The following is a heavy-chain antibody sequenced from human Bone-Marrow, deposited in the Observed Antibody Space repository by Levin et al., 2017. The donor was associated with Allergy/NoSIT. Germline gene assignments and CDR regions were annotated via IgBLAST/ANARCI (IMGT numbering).Heavy chain of an antibody. V-gene: IGHV3-23*01. Sequence: GESLKISCAASGFTFSSYAMSWVRQAPGKGLEWVSAISGSGGSTYYADSVKGRFTISRDNSKNTLYLQMNSLRAEDTAVYYCAKDHYDCSGGSCYSVWVEYYYYYGMDVWGQGTTVTVSS. CDR2: ISGSGGST. J-gene: IGHJ6*02. D-gene: IGHD2-15*01. CDR3: AKDHYDCSGGSCYSVWVEYYYYYGMDV. CDR1: GFTFSSYA.